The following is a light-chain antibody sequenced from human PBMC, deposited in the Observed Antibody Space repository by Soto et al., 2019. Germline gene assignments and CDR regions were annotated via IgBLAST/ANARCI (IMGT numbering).Light chain of an antibody. CDR3: QQYGRSPPIT. CDR1: QSVSSNY. J-gene: IGKJ5*01. CDR2: GAS. Sequence: EIVLTQSPGTLSLSPGERATLSCRASQSVSSNYLAWYQQKPGQAPRLLIYGASSRATGIPDRFSGSGSGTDFTLTINSLEPEDFAVYYCQQYGRSPPITFGQGTRLEIK. V-gene: IGKV3-20*01.